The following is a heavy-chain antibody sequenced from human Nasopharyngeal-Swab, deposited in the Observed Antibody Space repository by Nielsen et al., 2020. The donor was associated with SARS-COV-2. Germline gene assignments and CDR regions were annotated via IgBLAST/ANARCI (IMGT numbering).Heavy chain of an antibody. V-gene: IGHV3-21*01. J-gene: IGHJ3*02. D-gene: IGHD5-18*01. CDR3: ARDRGYSYGPDAFDI. CDR2: ISSSSSYI. Sequence: VRQAPGKGLEWVSPISSSSSYIYYADSVKGRFTISRDKAQNSLYLQMNGLRAEDTAVYYCARDRGYSYGPDAFDIWGQGTMVTVSS.